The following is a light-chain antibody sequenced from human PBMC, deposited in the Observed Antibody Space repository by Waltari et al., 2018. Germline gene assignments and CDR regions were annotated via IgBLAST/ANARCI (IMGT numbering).Light chain of an antibody. J-gene: IGKJ5*01. CDR3: QQYDKWPPIT. Sequence: EILMTQSPATLSLSPGERATLTCRASQSVKSDLAWYQQTPGQAPRLLFYGASIRAPGVPGRFSASGSGTDFTLTISSLRSEDFAVYYCQQYDKWPPITFGQGTRLEI. V-gene: IGKV3-15*01. CDR2: GAS. CDR1: QSVKSD.